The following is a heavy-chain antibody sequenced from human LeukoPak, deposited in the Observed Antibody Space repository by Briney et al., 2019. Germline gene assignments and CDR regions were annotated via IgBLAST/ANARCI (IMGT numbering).Heavy chain of an antibody. J-gene: IGHJ4*02. D-gene: IGHD2-15*01. CDR2: IYHSGST. CDR3: ARSDCSGGSCQYYFDY. V-gene: IGHV4-30-2*01. Sequence: SQTLSLTCAVSGGSLSSGDNSWNWTRQPPGKGLEWIGYIYHSGSTYYNPSLKSRVTISIDRSKNQFSLKLSSVTAADTAMYYCARSDCSGGSCQYYFDYWGQGTLVTVSS. CDR1: GGSLSSGDNS.